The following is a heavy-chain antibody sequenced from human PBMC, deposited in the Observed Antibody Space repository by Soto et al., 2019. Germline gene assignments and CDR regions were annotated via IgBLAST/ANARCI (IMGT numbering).Heavy chain of an antibody. V-gene: IGHV3-30*18. CDR3: AKDLITMVRGVITEKYYYGMDV. Sequence: GGSLRLSCAASGFTFSSYGMHWVRQAPGKGLEWVAVISYDGSNKYYADSVKGRFTISRDNSKNTLYLQMNSLRAEDTAVYYCAKDLITMVRGVITEKYYYGMDVWGQGTTVTVSS. J-gene: IGHJ6*02. CDR1: GFTFSSYG. D-gene: IGHD3-10*01. CDR2: ISYDGSNK.